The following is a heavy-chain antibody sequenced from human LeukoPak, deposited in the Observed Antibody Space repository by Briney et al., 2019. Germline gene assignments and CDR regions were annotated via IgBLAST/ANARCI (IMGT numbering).Heavy chain of an antibody. V-gene: IGHV3-53*01. CDR3: AKDNRRAHYFDY. CDR2: LYSGGAT. CDR1: GFTVSSNY. Sequence: GGSLRLSCAASGFTVSSNYMNWVRQAPGKGLEWVSVLYSGGATYYADSVKGRFTISRDNSKNTLYLQMNSLRAEDTAVYYCAKDNRRAHYFDYWGQGTLVTVSS. J-gene: IGHJ4*02.